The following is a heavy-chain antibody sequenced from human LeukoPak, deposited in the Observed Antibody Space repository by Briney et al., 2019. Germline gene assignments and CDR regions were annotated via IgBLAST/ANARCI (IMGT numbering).Heavy chain of an antibody. D-gene: IGHD4-11*01. CDR2: ISGSGGST. J-gene: IGHJ4*02. CDR1: GFTFSSYA. CDR3: AKVVGDYSTCDY. Sequence: PGGSLRLSGAASGFTFSSYAMSWVRQAPGKGLEWVSAISGSGGSTYYADSVKGRFTISRDNSKNTLYLQMNSLRAEDTAVYHCAKVVGDYSTCDYWGQGTLVTVSS. V-gene: IGHV3-23*01.